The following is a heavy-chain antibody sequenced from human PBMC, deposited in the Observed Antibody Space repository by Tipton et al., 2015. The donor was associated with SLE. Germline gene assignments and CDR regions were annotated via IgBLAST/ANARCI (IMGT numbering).Heavy chain of an antibody. CDR3: ARMGFSELGIGHWFDP. D-gene: IGHD7-27*01. V-gene: IGHV1-18*01. J-gene: IGHJ5*02. Sequence: QLVQSGAEVKKPGASVKVSCKASGHTFSSYDISWVRQAPGQGLEWMGWISGYNGNRNSAQKFQGRVTMTTDTSTSTAYMELRSLRSDDTAVYYCARMGFSELGIGHWFDPWGQGTLVTVSS. CDR2: ISGYNGNR. CDR1: GHTFSSYD.